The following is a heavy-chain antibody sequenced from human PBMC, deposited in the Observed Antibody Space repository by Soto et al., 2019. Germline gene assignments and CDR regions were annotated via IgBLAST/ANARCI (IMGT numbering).Heavy chain of an antibody. D-gene: IGHD1-26*01. CDR3: ARGAAQWETFPYSFDY. V-gene: IGHV3-49*04. CDR2: IRGKAYGGTT. J-gene: IGHJ4*02. CDR1: GFTFGGFA. Sequence: GGSLRLSCSASGFTFGGFAMVWVRQAPGKGLESVGFIRGKAYGGTTEYAPSVRVKFTISRDDSYGIAYLQLNSLQTEDTGVYYCARGAAQWETFPYSFDYLGRGTLVTVPS.